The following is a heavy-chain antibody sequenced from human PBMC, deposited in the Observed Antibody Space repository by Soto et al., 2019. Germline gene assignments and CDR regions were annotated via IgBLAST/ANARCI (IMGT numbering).Heavy chain of an antibody. CDR3: ARPPSYGSGSYSAFDI. CDR2: IYPGDSDT. V-gene: IGHV5-51*01. D-gene: IGHD3-10*01. CDR1: GYSFTSYW. Sequence: PGESLKISCKGSGYSFTSYWIGWVRQMPGKGLEWMGIIYPGDSDTRYSPSFQGQVTISADKSISTAYLQWSSLKASDTAMYYYARPPSYGSGSYSAFDIWGQGTMVTVSS. J-gene: IGHJ3*02.